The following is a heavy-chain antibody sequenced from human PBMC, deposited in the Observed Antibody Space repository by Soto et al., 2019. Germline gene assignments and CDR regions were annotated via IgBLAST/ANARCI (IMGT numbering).Heavy chain of an antibody. J-gene: IGHJ6*02. CDR3: ARDNYYDILTGYYTALYYYYYGMGV. V-gene: IGHV3-33*01. CDR2: IWYDGSNK. CDR1: GFTFSSYG. Sequence: PGGSLRLSCAASGFTFSSYGMHWVRQAPGKGLEWVAVIWYDGSNKYYADSVKGRFTISRDNSKNTLYLQMNSLRAEDTAVYYCARDNYYDILTGYYTALYYYYYGMGVWGQGTTVTVSS. D-gene: IGHD3-9*01.